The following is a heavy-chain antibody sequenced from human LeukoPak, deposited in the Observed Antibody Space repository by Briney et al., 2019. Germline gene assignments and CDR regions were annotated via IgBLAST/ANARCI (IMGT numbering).Heavy chain of an antibody. CDR3: AREGTPSNWFDP. CDR2: IYYSGST. J-gene: IGHJ5*02. V-gene: IGHV4-39*07. CDR1: GGSISSSSYY. Sequence: SETLSLTCTVSGGSISSSSYYWGWIRQPPGKGLEWIGSIYYSGSTYYNPSLKSRVTISVDTSKNQFSLKLSSVTAADTAVYYCAREGTPSNWFDPWGQGTLVTVSS. D-gene: IGHD1-1*01.